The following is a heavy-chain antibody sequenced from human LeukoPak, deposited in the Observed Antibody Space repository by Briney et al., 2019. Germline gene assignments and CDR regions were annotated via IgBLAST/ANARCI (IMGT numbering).Heavy chain of an antibody. V-gene: IGHV1-2*02. CDR1: GYTFTGYY. Sequence: SVKVSCKASGYTFTGYYMHWVRRAPGQGLEWMGWINPNSGGTNYAQKFQGRVTMTRDTSISTAYMELSRLRSDDTAVYYCAVHGASGYYYQFDYWGQGTLVTVSS. D-gene: IGHD3-22*01. CDR3: AVHGASGYYYQFDY. J-gene: IGHJ4*02. CDR2: INPNSGGT.